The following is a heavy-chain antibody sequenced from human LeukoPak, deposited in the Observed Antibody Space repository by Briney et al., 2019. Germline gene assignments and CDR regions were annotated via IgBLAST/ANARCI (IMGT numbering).Heavy chain of an antibody. Sequence: PSETLSLTCAVSGGSISSGGYSWSWIRQPPGKGLEWIGYIYHSGSTYYNPSLKSRVTISVDRSKNQSSLKLSSVTAADTAVYYCARGRDYDFWSGYAYNWFDPWGQGTLVTVSS. J-gene: IGHJ5*02. CDR1: GGSISSGGYS. D-gene: IGHD3-3*01. V-gene: IGHV4-30-2*01. CDR3: ARGRDYDFWSGYAYNWFDP. CDR2: IYHSGST.